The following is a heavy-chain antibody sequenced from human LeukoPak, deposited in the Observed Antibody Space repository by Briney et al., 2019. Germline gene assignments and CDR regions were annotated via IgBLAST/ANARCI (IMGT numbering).Heavy chain of an antibody. CDR1: GFTFSSYS. CDR3: ARVSDDIVVVPAGDY. J-gene: IGHJ4*02. V-gene: IGHV3-21*01. D-gene: IGHD2-2*01. Sequence: GGSLRLSCAASGFTFSSYSMNWVRQAPGKGLEWVSSISSSSSYIYYADSVKGRFTISRDNAKNSLYLQMNSLRAEDTAVYYCARVSDDIVVVPAGDYWGQGTLVTVSS. CDR2: ISSSSSYI.